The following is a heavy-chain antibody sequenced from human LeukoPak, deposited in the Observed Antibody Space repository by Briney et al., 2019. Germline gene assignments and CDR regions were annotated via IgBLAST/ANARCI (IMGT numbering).Heavy chain of an antibody. J-gene: IGHJ4*02. Sequence: SETLSLTCTVSGGSISSYYWSWIRQPPGKGLEWIGYIYYSGSTNYNPSLKSRVTISVDTSKNQFSLKLSSVTAADTAVYYCARHTPYSGSPSFDYWGQGTLVTVSS. V-gene: IGHV4-59*08. CDR2: IYYSGST. CDR1: GGSISSYY. D-gene: IGHD1-26*01. CDR3: ARHTPYSGSPSFDY.